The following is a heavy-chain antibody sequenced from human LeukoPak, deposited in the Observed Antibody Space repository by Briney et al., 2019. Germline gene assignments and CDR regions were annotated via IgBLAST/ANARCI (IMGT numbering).Heavy chain of an antibody. D-gene: IGHD6-13*01. Sequence: PGGSLRLSCAASGFTFSSYGMHWVRPAPGKGLEWVAFIRYDGSNKYYADSVKGRFTISRDNSKNTLYLQTNSLRAEDTAVYYCARSAGYCGQGSLVTVSS. CDR1: GFTFSSYG. J-gene: IGHJ4*02. V-gene: IGHV3-30*02. CDR3: ARSAGY. CDR2: IRYDGSNK.